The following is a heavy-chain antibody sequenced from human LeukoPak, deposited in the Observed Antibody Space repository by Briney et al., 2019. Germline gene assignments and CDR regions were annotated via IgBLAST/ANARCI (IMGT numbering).Heavy chain of an antibody. CDR1: GFTFSSYA. CDR2: VSGSGGST. D-gene: IGHD5-12*01. J-gene: IGHJ4*02. Sequence: GGSLRLSCAASGFTFSSYAMSWVRQAPGKGLEWVSGVSGSGGSTYYADSVKGRFTISRDNSKNTLCLQMNSLRAEGTAVYYCAKDLDIVATITGNWGQGTLVTVSS. CDR3: AKDLDIVATITGN. V-gene: IGHV3-23*01.